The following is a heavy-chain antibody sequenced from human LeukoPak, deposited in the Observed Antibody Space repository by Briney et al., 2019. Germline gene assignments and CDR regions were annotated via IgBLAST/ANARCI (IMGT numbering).Heavy chain of an antibody. Sequence: SETLSLTCAVYGDSFSGYYWSWIRQPPGKGLEWIAEINHRGSTHYNPSLKSRVNISVDTSKNQFSLKLSSVTAADTAVYYCARDGSSEETDDSSPHFDYWGQGTLVTASS. V-gene: IGHV4-34*01. CDR3: ARDGSSEETDDSSPHFDY. CDR1: GDSFSGYY. D-gene: IGHD3-22*01. CDR2: INHRGST. J-gene: IGHJ4*02.